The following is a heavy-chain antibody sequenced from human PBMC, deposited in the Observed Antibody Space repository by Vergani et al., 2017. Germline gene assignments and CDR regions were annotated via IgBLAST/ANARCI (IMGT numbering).Heavy chain of an antibody. CDR2: LTGGGGST. CDR3: VKDAGSYENFFDS. Sequence: EVQLLESGGSLKQPGGSVRLSCAASGFTFSTYAMHWVRQAPGKGLEWVSALTGGGGSTYDADSFKGRFIIARDNSWDTLYMQMNSLRPEDTATYYCVKDAGSYENFFDSWGQGTLVTVSS. CDR1: GFTFSTYA. J-gene: IGHJ4*02. V-gene: IGHV3-23*01. D-gene: IGHD1-26*01.